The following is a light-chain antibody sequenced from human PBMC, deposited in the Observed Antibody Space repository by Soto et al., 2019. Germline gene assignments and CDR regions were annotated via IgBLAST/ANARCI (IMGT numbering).Light chain of an antibody. V-gene: IGLV2-14*01. CDR2: EVS. J-gene: IGLJ1*01. CDR3: SSYTSSSTPFV. CDR1: SSDVGGYNY. Sequence: QSVLTQPGSVCGSPGQSVTISCTGTSSDVGGYNYVSWYQQHPGKAPKLMIYEVSNRPSGVSNRFSGSKSGNTASLTISGLQAEDEADYYCSSYTSSSTPFVCGTGTKVTVL.